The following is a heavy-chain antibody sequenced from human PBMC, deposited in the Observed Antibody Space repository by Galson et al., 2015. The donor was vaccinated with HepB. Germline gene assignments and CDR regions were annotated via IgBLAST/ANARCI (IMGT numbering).Heavy chain of an antibody. CDR2: IIPIFGTA. J-gene: IGHJ4*02. CDR3: ASPRTAYCGGDCLRD. V-gene: IGHV1-69*13. CDR1: GGTFSSYA. D-gene: IGHD2-21*02. Sequence: SVKVSCKASGGTFSSYAISWVRQAPGQGLEWMGGIIPIFGTANYAQKFQGRVTITADESTSTAYMELSSLRSEDTAVYYCASPRTAYCGGDCLRDWGQGTLVTVSS.